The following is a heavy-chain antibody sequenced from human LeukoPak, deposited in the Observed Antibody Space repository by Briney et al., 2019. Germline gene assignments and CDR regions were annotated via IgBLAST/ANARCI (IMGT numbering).Heavy chain of an antibody. J-gene: IGHJ4*02. CDR3: ALNRGSGWYFHY. CDR2: IRYDGSNK. V-gene: IGHV3-30*02. CDR1: GFTFSSYG. Sequence: GGSLRLSCAASGFTFSSYGMHWVRQAPGKGLEWVAFIRYDGSNKYYADSVKGRFTISRDNSKNTLYLQMNSLRAEDTAVYYCALNRGSGWYFHYWGQGTLVTVSS. D-gene: IGHD6-19*01.